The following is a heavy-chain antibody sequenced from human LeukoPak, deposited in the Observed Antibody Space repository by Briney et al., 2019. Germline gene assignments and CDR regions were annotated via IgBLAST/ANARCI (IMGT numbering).Heavy chain of an antibody. CDR1: GFTFSSYA. CDR2: ITTSDGNT. CDR3: AKDGGLWVSAHWGDS. Sequence: GGSLRLSCAASGFTFSSYAMNWVRQAPGKGLEWVSTITTSDGNTYYADSVKGRFTVSRDNSKNTLFLQMNSLRAEDTAVYYCAKDGGLWVSAHWGDSWGRGTLVTVSS. J-gene: IGHJ4*02. D-gene: IGHD7-27*01. V-gene: IGHV3-23*01.